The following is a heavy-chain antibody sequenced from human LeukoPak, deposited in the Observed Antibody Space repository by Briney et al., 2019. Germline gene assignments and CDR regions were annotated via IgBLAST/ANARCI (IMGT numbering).Heavy chain of an antibody. J-gene: IGHJ5*02. D-gene: IGHD2-2*01. CDR1: GGSISSYY. Sequence: PSETLSLTCTVSGGSISSYYWSWIRQPPGKGLEWIGYIYYSGSTNYNPSLKSRVTISVDTSKNQFSLKLSSVTAADTAVYYCTKKLWWDCSGTNCPKADLFDPWGQGTLVTVSS. CDR2: IYYSGST. V-gene: IGHV4-59*01. CDR3: TKKLWWDCSGTNCPKADLFDP.